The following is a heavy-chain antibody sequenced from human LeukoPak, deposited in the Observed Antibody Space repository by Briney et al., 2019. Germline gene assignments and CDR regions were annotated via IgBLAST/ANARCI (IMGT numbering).Heavy chain of an antibody. V-gene: IGHV1-69*01. CDR2: IIPIFGTP. J-gene: IGHJ4*02. CDR3: AGGSVVGATYFDC. Sequence: ASVKVSCKASGGTFSSFAINWVRQAPGQGLEVMGGIIPIFGTPNYAQKFLGRLTITADESTSTAYMELSSLRSEDTAVYYCAGGSVVGATYFDCWGQGTLVTVSS. D-gene: IGHD1-26*01. CDR1: GGTFSSFA.